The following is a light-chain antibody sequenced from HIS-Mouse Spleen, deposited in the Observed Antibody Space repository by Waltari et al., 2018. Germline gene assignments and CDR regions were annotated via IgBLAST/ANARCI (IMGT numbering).Light chain of an antibody. CDR3: QTWGTGIRV. V-gene: IGLV4-69*01. Sequence: QLVLTQSPSASASLGASVKLTCTLSSGHSSHAIAWHHQQPEKGPRYLMKLNSDGSHSKGDGIPDRFSGSSSGAERYLTISSLQSEDEADYYCQTWGTGIRVFGGGTKLTVL. CDR1: SGHSSHA. J-gene: IGLJ3*02. CDR2: LNSDGSH.